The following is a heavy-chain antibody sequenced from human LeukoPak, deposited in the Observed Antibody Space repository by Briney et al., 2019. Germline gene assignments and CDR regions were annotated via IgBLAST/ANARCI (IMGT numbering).Heavy chain of an antibody. CDR1: GDSVSSNSAT. Sequence: SQTLSLTCAISGDSVSSNSATWNWIRQSPSRGLGWLGRTYYRSKWYNDYAVSVKSRMTINPDAPKNQFSLQVNSVTPEDTAIYYCARASADWGFGSLVYWGQGTLVTVSS. CDR3: ARASADWGFGSLVY. V-gene: IGHV6-1*01. J-gene: IGHJ4*02. CDR2: TYYRSKWYN. D-gene: IGHD7-27*01.